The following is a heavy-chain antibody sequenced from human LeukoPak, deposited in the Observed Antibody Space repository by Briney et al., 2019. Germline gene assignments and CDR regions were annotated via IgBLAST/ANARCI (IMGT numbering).Heavy chain of an antibody. J-gene: IGHJ4*02. CDR2: ISSSGSTI. CDR3: AKDNIPWVVAHFTFDY. CDR1: GFTFSDYY. D-gene: IGHD2-2*01. Sequence: GGSLRLSCAASGFTFSDYYMSWIRQAPGKGLEWVSYISSSGSTIYYADSVKGRFTISRDNAKNSLYLQMNSLRAEDTAVYYCAKDNIPWVVAHFTFDYWGQGTLVTVSS. V-gene: IGHV3-11*04.